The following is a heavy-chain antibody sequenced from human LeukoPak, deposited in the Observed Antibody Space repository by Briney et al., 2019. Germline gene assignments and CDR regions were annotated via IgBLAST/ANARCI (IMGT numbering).Heavy chain of an antibody. V-gene: IGHV3-30*02. Sequence: PGRSLRLSCAATGLTFSSYGMHWVRQAPGKGLEQVALIRYDGSNKYYADSVKGRFTISRDNSENTMYLQMNSLRAEDTAVYYCATGSRRQVVPAAIYWGQGTLVTVSS. D-gene: IGHD2-2*01. CDR2: IRYDGSNK. CDR1: GLTFSSYG. J-gene: IGHJ4*02. CDR3: ATGSRRQVVPAAIY.